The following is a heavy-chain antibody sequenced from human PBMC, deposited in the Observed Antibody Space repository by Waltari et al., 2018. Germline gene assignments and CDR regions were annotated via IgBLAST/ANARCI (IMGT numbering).Heavy chain of an antibody. D-gene: IGHD3-10*01. CDR3: ARDRRTLDTSWFRYYFDY. V-gene: IGHV3-30*07. Sequence: QVQLVESGGGEVQPGKSLRLSCAASGFNFSEYEMHWVRQAPGKGLEWVAVISYCGHQRLYADSVEGRFTISRDDSKNTVTLQLNNLRRDDTAVYYCARDRRTLDTSWFRYYFDYWGQGTLVIVSS. CDR2: ISYCGHQR. CDR1: GFNFSEYE. J-gene: IGHJ4*02.